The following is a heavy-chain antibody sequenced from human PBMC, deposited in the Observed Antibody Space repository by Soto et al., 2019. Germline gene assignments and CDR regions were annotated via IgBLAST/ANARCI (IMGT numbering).Heavy chain of an antibody. CDR1: GYIFTSYY. J-gene: IGHJ4*02. D-gene: IGHD3-10*01. CDR2: INPFDGSR. Sequence: QVQLVQSGAEVKKPGASVKVSYKASGYIFTSYYIHWVRQAPGQGLEWMGWINPFDGSRMFAQSFQGRVTMTRDTSTSTVYMEVSSLRSEDTAVYYCSRVDPGETSPFDHWGQGTLVTVCS. V-gene: IGHV1-46*03. CDR3: SRVDPGETSPFDH.